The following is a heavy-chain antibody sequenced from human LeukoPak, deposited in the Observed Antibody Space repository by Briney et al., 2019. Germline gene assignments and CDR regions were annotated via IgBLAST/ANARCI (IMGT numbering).Heavy chain of an antibody. CDR2: IRYDGGNK. D-gene: IGHD6-19*01. Sequence: PGGSLRLSCVASGFNFSTFGMHWVRQAPGKGLEWVAFIRYDGGNKYYADSVKGRFTISRDNSKNTLYLQMDSLRVEDTAVYYCVKRIVVADKFDYWGQGSLVTVSS. CDR3: VKRIVVADKFDY. V-gene: IGHV3-30*02. CDR1: GFNFSTFG. J-gene: IGHJ4*02.